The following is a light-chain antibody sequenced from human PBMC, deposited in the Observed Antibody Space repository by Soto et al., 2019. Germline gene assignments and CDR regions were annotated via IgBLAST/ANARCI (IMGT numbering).Light chain of an antibody. CDR3: MQALQPPLT. J-gene: IGKJ3*01. CDR1: QSLLHSNGYNY. V-gene: IGKV2-28*01. CDR2: LGS. Sequence: DIVMTQSPLSLPVTPGEPASISCRSSQSLLHSNGYNYLDWYLQKPGQSPQLLIYLGSNRAPGVLVRFRGSGSGTDLTLKISRVEAEDVGVYYCMQALQPPLTFGPGTNVDIK.